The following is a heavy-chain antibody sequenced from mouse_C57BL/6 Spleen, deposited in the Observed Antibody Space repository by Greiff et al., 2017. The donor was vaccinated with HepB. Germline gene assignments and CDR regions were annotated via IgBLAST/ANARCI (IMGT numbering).Heavy chain of an antibody. V-gene: IGHV5-9*01. J-gene: IGHJ2*01. CDR2: ISGGGGNT. CDR3: AREGSGSYFDY. D-gene: IGHD3-2*02. Sequence: EVQGVESGGGLVKPGGSLKLSCAASGFTFSSYTMSWVRQTPEKRLEWVATISGGGGNTYYPDSVKGRFTISRDNAKNTLYLQMSSLRSEDTALYYCAREGSGSYFDYWGQGTTLTVSS. CDR1: GFTFSSYT.